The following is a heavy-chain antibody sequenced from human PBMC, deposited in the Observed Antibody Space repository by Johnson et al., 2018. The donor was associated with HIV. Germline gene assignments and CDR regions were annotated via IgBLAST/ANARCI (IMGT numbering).Heavy chain of an antibody. CDR2: INWNGGSI. CDR1: GFTFDDYG. Sequence: VQLVESGGGLARPGGSLRLSCEASGFTFDDYGMTWVRQPPGKGLEWVSGINWNGGSIAYADAVKGRFTISRDNAKNSLYLQMNSLRAEDTALYYCARDGYYDSGSDPLDICGQGTMVTVSS. D-gene: IGHD3-10*01. V-gene: IGHV3-20*04. J-gene: IGHJ3*02. CDR3: ARDGYYDSGSDPLDI.